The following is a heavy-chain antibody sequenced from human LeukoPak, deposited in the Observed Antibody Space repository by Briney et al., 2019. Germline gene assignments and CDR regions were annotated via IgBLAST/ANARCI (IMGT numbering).Heavy chain of an antibody. J-gene: IGHJ4*02. CDR1: GYTFTGYY. CDR3: ANEYSSSSYFDY. V-gene: IGHV1-2*02. Sequence: ASVKVSCKASGYTFTGYYMHWVRQAPGQGLEWMGWINPNSGGTNYAQKFQGRVTMTRDTSISTAYMELSRLRSDDTAVYYCANEYSSSSYFDYWGQGTLVTVSS. D-gene: IGHD6-13*01. CDR2: INPNSGGT.